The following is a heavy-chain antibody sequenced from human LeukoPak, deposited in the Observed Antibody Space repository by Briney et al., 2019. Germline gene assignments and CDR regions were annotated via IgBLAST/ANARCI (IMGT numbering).Heavy chain of an antibody. J-gene: IGHJ4*02. V-gene: IGHV3-21*01. Sequence: GGSLRLSCAASGFTLSRYSMNWVRQAPGKGLEWVSSISSSSSYIYYGDSVKGRFTISRDNAKNSLYLQINSLRAEDTSVYYWARGGNLYCSATSCYDFDYGGQGTLVTVP. D-gene: IGHD2-2*01. CDR2: ISSSSSYI. CDR1: GFTLSRYS. CDR3: ARGGNLYCSATSCYDFDY.